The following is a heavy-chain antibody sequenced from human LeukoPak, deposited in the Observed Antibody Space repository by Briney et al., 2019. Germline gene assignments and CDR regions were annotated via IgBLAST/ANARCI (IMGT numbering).Heavy chain of an antibody. D-gene: IGHD3-10*01. J-gene: IGHJ4*02. CDR2: IYHSGNT. V-gene: IGHV4-4*02. CDR1: GGSISSSNW. CDR3: ARTYYYTSGSYSLDY. Sequence: PSGTLSLTCAVSGGSISSSNWWSWVRQPPGKGLEWIGEIYHSGNTNYDPSLKSRVTISVDKYKDKFSLKLSSVTAADTAVYYCARTYYYTSGSYSLDYWGQGTLVSVSS.